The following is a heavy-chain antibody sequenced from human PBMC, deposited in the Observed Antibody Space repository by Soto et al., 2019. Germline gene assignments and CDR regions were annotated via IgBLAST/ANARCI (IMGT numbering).Heavy chain of an antibody. CDR3: ARDQYSSSWALIAFDI. V-gene: IGHV1-69*13. CDR2: IIPIFGTA. Sequence: SVKVSCKASGGTFSSYAISWVRQAPGQGLEWMGGIIPIFGTANYAQKFQGRVTITADESTSTAYMELSSLRSEDTAVYYCARDQYSSSWALIAFDIWGQGTMVTVSS. CDR1: GGTFSSYA. J-gene: IGHJ3*02. D-gene: IGHD6-13*01.